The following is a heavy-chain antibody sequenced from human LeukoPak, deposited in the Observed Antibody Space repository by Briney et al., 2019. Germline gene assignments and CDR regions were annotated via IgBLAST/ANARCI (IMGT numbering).Heavy chain of an antibody. CDR2: INSDGSST. Sequence: GGSLRLSCAASGFTFSSYWMHWVRQAPGKGLVWVSRINSDGSSTSYADSVKGRFTISRDNSKNTLYLQMNSLRAEDTALYYCARMGGGTFGDCWGQGTLVTVSS. V-gene: IGHV3-74*01. CDR1: GFTFSSYW. CDR3: ARMGGGTFGDC. D-gene: IGHD2-15*01. J-gene: IGHJ4*02.